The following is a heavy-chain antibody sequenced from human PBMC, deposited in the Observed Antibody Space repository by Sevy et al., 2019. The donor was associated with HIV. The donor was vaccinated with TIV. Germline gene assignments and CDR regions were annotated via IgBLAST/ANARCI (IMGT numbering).Heavy chain of an antibody. V-gene: IGHV1-69*13. Sequence: ASVKVSCKASGGTFSSYGISWVLQAPGQGLEWMGGIIPILGTVNYAQKFQGRVTITADESTKTAYMELSSLRSEDTAVYYCARGGGNGWYYFDYWGQKTLVTVSS. J-gene: IGHJ4*02. CDR3: ARGGGNGWYYFDY. CDR1: GGTFSSYG. CDR2: IIPILGTV. D-gene: IGHD6-19*01.